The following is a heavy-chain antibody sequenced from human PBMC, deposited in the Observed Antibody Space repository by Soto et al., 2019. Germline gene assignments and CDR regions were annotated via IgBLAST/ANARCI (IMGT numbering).Heavy chain of an antibody. V-gene: IGHV3-53*02. CDR3: ARSPVDRSGGSWYPHYGMDV. D-gene: IGHD2-15*01. Sequence: EVQLVETGGGLIQPGGSLRLSCAASGFTVSSNYMSWVRQAPGKGLEWVSVIYSGGSTYYADSVKGRFTISRDNSKKTLYLQMNSLGAEDTAVYYCARSPVDRSGGSWYPHYGMDVWGQGTTVTVSS. CDR2: IYSGGST. J-gene: IGHJ6*02. CDR1: GFTVSSNY.